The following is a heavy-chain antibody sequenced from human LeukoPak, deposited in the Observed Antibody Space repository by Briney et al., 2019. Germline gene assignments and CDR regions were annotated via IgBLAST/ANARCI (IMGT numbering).Heavy chain of an antibody. V-gene: IGHV6-1*01. CDR3: ARENSRGRFDY. Sequence: PSQTLSLTCGLSGDIFSSNSAAWNWIRQSASRGLEWLGRTYYRSKWYNNYAVSMKSRITINPDSSKNQVSLQLNSVTPEDTAMYYCARENSRGRFDYWGQGTLVTVSS. D-gene: IGHD6-19*01. CDR2: TYYRSKWYN. CDR1: GDIFSSNSAA. J-gene: IGHJ4*02.